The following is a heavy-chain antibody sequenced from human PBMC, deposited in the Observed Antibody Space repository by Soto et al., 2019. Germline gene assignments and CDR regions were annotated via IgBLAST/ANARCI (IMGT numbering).Heavy chain of an antibody. V-gene: IGHV5-51*01. CDR2: IYPGDSDT. CDR3: ARRQDCSGGTCKAFDY. J-gene: IGHJ4*02. Sequence: PGESLKISCKCSGYSFTDFWIGWVRQMPGKGLEYMGIIYPGDSDTRYSPSFQGQVTISADKSISTAYLQWTNLKASDTAMYYCARRQDCSGGTCKAFDYWGQGTLVTVSS. CDR1: GYSFTDFW. D-gene: IGHD2-15*01.